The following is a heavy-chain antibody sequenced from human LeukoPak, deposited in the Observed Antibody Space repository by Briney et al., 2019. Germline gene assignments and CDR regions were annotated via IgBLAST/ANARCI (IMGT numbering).Heavy chain of an antibody. CDR2: ISSSSSYI. Sequence: GGSLRLSCAASGFTFSSYSMNWLRQAPGKGLEWVSSISSSSSYIYYADSVKGRFTISRDNAKNSLYLQMNSLRAEDTAVYYCATGGSYGDYFDYWGQGTLVTVSS. CDR3: ATGGSYGDYFDY. CDR1: GFTFSSYS. V-gene: IGHV3-21*01. J-gene: IGHJ4*02. D-gene: IGHD1-26*01.